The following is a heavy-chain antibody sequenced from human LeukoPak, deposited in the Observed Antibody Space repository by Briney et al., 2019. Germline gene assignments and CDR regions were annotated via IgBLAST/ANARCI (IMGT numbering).Heavy chain of an antibody. D-gene: IGHD4-17*01. CDR2: ISGSGGST. CDR1: GFTFSSYA. Sequence: GGSLRLSCAASGFTFSSYAMSWVRQAPGKGLEWVSDISGSGGSTYYADSVKGRFAISRDNAKKSLYLQINTLRAEDTAVYYCARGGGGSSTVTIYWFDSWGQGTLVTVSS. V-gene: IGHV3-23*01. J-gene: IGHJ5*01. CDR3: ARGGGGSSTVTIYWFDS.